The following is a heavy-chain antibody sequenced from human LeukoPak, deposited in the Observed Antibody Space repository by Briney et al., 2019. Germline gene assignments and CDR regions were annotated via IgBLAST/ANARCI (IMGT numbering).Heavy chain of an antibody. CDR1: GYTFTSYG. CDR2: IIAYNGNT. J-gene: IGHJ4*02. D-gene: IGHD3-22*01. V-gene: IGHV1-18*01. CDR3: ARPGDYYDSSGYYY. Sequence: GASVKVSCKASGYTFTSYGISWGRQAPGQGLEWMGGIIAYNGNTNYAQKLKGRVTMTTDTSTSTAYLELRSLRSDDTAVYYCARPGDYYDSSGYYYWGQGTLVTVSS.